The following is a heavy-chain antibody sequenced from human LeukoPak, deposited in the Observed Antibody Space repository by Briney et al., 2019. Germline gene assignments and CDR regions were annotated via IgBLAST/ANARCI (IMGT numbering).Heavy chain of an antibody. V-gene: IGHV1-8*01. CDR3: ARGSPLHYDFWSGYYKDYYYYYGMDV. Sequence: GASVKVSCKASGYTFTSYYINWVRQATGQGLEWMGWMNPNSGNTGYAQKFQGKVTMTRNTSISTAYMELSSLRSGDTAVYYCARGSPLHYDFWSGYYKDYYYYYGMDVWGQGTTVTVSS. CDR1: GYTFTSYY. D-gene: IGHD3-3*01. J-gene: IGHJ6*02. CDR2: MNPNSGNT.